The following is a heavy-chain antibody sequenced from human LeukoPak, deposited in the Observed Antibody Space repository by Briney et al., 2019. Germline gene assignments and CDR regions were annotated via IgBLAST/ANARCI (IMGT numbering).Heavy chain of an antibody. J-gene: IGHJ3*02. CDR1: GGSVNLYY. CDR2: INYNGNI. D-gene: IGHD4-17*01. Sequence: SETLSLTCSVSGGSVNLYYWSWIRQSPAKGLEWIGYINYNGNIYYNPSLKSRVTITLDTSQKQVSLRLSSVTAADTAVYYCARDFARNSGDYGNDGFDIWGPGTMVSVFS. V-gene: IGHV4-59*02. CDR3: ARDFARNSGDYGNDGFDI.